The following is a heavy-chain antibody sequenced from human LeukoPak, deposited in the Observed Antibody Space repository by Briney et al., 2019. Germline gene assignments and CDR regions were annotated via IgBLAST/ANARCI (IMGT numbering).Heavy chain of an antibody. D-gene: IGHD7-27*01. CDR1: GGSINYYY. J-gene: IGHJ4*02. V-gene: IGHV4-59*01. CDR2: IYYSGGT. CDR3: ARETPGAGHFDY. Sequence: PSETLSLTCTVSGGSINYYYWMWIRQPPGKGLEWIGYIYYSGGTHYNPSLKSRATMLVDTSKNQFSLKLTAVTAADMAVYYCARETPGAGHFDYWGQGSLVTVSS.